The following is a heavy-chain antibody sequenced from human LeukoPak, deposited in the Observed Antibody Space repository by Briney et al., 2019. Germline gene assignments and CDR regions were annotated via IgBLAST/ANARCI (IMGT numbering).Heavy chain of an antibody. CDR3: ARDLVSSSGMDV. D-gene: IGHD6-13*01. Sequence: ASVKVSCKASGYTFTSYYMHWVRQAPGQGLEWMGWISAYNGNTNYAQKLQGRVTMTTDTSTSTAYMELRSLRSDDTAVYYCARDLVSSSGMDVWGQGTTVTVSS. CDR2: ISAYNGNT. V-gene: IGHV1-18*04. CDR1: GYTFTSYY. J-gene: IGHJ6*02.